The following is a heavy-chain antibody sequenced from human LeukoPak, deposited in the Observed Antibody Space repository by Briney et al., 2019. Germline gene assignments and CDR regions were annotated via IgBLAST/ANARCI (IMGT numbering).Heavy chain of an antibody. D-gene: IGHD4-17*01. J-gene: IGHJ6*02. CDR1: GFTFSSYW. V-gene: IGHV3-23*01. CDR2: ISGSGGST. Sequence: GGSLRLSCAASGFTFSSYWMHWVRQAPGKGLEWVSAISGSGGSTYYADSVKGRFTISRDNSKNTLYLQMNSLRAEDTAVYYCAKVFRDYGDPTRPQQDVYYYYYYGMDVWGQGTTVTVSS. CDR3: AKVFRDYGDPTRPQQDVYYYYYYGMDV.